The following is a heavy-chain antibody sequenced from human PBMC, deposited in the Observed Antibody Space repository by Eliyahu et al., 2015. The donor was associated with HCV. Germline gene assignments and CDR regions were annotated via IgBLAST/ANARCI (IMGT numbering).Heavy chain of an antibody. V-gene: IGHV3-23*01. Sequence: EVQLLESGGGLVQTGGSLRLSCVVSXFXLASDGXVWARQAPGKGLGWVSGISAGGGGTYYADSVRGRFTISRDTSKNTLYLQMNSLGVDDTAVYYCAKRGLGSGTFFLHYGMDVWGQGTTVTVSS. D-gene: IGHD3-10*01. CDR1: XFXLASDG. J-gene: IGHJ6*02. CDR3: AKRGLGSGTFFLHYGMDV. CDR2: ISAGGGGT.